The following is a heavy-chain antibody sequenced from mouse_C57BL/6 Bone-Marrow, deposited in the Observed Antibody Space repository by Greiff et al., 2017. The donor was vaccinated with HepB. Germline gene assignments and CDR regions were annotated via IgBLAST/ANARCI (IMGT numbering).Heavy chain of an antibody. Sequence: EVQLQHSGAELVRPGASVKLSCTASGFNIKDDYMHWVKQRPEQGLEWIGWIDPENGDTEYASKFQGKATITADTSSNTAYLQLSSLTSEDTAVYYCTLLLRPHFDVWGTGTTVTVSS. CDR3: TLLLRPHFDV. V-gene: IGHV14-4*01. CDR1: GFNIKDDY. CDR2: IDPENGDT. J-gene: IGHJ1*03. D-gene: IGHD1-1*01.